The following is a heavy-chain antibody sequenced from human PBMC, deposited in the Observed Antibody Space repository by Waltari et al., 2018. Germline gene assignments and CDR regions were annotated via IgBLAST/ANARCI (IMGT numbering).Heavy chain of an antibody. CDR2: INTDGSST. CDR3: ARDGGYCTSTSCQLSSCDY. CDR1: GFTFRSYW. V-gene: IGHV3-74*01. J-gene: IGHJ4*02. D-gene: IGHD2-2*01. Sequence: EVQLVESGGGLVQPGGSLRLSCAASGFTFRSYWMHWVRQVPGKGLVSVSRINTDGSSTDYADSVKGRFTMARDNAKNTLFLQMNSLRAEDTAVYYCARDGGYCTSTSCQLSSCDYWGQGTLVTVSS.